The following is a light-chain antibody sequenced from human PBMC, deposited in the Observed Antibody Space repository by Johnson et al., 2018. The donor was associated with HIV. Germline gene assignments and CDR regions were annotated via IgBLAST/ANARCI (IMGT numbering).Light chain of an antibody. Sequence: QSVLTQPPSVSAAPGQKVTISCSGSSSNIGNNYVSWYQQLPGTAPKLLIYDNNKQPSGIPDRFSGSKSGTSATLGITGLQTGDEADYYCGRWDDSLSTYVFGTGTKVTVL. CDR3: GRWDDSLSTYV. CDR2: DNN. CDR1: SSNIGNNY. V-gene: IGLV1-51*01. J-gene: IGLJ1*01.